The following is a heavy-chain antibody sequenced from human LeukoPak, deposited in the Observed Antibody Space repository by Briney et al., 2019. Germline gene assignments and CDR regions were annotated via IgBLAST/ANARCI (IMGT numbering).Heavy chain of an antibody. Sequence: ASVKVSCKASGYTFTGYYMHWVRQAPGQGLEWMGWINPNSGGTNYAQKFQGRVTMTRDTSISTAYMELSRLRSDDTAVYYCARVRITMVRGARYYYMDVWGKGTTVTISS. CDR3: ARVRITMVRGARYYYMDV. CDR2: INPNSGGT. J-gene: IGHJ6*03. CDR1: GYTFTGYY. D-gene: IGHD3-10*01. V-gene: IGHV1-2*02.